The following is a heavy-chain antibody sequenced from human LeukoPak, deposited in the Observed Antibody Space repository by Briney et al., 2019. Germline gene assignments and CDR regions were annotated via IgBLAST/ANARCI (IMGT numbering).Heavy chain of an antibody. J-gene: IGHJ4*02. D-gene: IGHD5-24*01. CDR3: ARDPRWLQSGGLDY. CDR1: GGSINIYY. V-gene: IGHV4-4*07. CDR2: IYTSGST. Sequence: SETLSLTCTVSGGSINIYYWSWIRQPAGKGLEWIGRIYTSGSTYYNPSLKSRVTISVDTSKNQFSLKLSSVTAADTAVYYCARDPRWLQSGGLDYWGQGTLVTVSS.